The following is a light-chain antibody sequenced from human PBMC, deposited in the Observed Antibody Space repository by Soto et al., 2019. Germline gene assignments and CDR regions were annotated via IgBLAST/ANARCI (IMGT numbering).Light chain of an antibody. CDR3: CPYYCCSYAGSYTLV. CDR1: SSDIGGYNY. CDR2: DVS. Sequence: QSALTQPRSVSGSPGQSVTISCTGTSSDIGGYNYVSWYEQHPGKAPKFLIYDVSKRPSGVPDRFSGSKSGNTASLTISGLQAEDGADYYCCPYYCCSYAGSYTLVFGGWTKLTVL. J-gene: IGLJ3*02. V-gene: IGLV2-11*01.